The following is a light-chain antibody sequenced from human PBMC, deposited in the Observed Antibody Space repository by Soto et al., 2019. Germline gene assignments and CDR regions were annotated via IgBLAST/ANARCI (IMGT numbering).Light chain of an antibody. CDR1: SSDVGGFNY. V-gene: IGLV2-11*01. CDR2: DVS. J-gene: IGLJ1*01. CDR3: CSYAGSYPYV. Sequence: QSALTQPRSVSGSPGQSVTISCTGISSDVGGFNYVSWYQQHPGKAPKLMIYDVSRRPSAVPDRFSGSKSGNTASLTISGLQAEDEADYYCCSYAGSYPYVFGTGTKLTVL.